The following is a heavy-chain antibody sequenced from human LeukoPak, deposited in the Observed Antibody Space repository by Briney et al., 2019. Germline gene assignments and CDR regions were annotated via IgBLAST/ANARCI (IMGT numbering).Heavy chain of an antibody. Sequence: GGSLSLSCAASGFTFSSYAMHWVRQAPGKGLEWVAVISYDGSNKYYADSVKGRFTISRDNSKNTLYLQMNSLRAEDTAVYYCARDLSSTSRGLGDYYYHGMDVWGKGTTVTVSS. CDR1: GFTFSSYA. CDR3: ARDLSSTSRGLGDYYYHGMDV. V-gene: IGHV3-30*04. J-gene: IGHJ6*04. D-gene: IGHD2-2*01. CDR2: ISYDGSNK.